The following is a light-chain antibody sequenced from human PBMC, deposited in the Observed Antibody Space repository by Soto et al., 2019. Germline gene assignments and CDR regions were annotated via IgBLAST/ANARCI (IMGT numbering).Light chain of an antibody. J-gene: IGKJ1*01. Sequence: EIVMTQSPATLSVSPGERATFSCRASQSVSSYLAWYQQKPGQAPRLLIYAISDRATGVPDRFRGSGSGTDFTLTITRLEPEDFAVYFCQQYDSSPRTFGQGTKVDIK. V-gene: IGKV3-20*01. CDR2: AIS. CDR3: QQYDSSPRT. CDR1: QSVSSY.